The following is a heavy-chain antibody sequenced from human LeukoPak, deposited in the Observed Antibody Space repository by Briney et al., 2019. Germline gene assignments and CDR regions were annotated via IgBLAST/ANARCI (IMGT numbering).Heavy chain of an antibody. D-gene: IGHD2-21*01. CDR2: IIPIFGTA. Sequence: ASVKVSCKASGYTFTSYDISRVRQAPGQGLEWMGGIIPIFGTANYAQKFQGRVTITADESTSTAYMELSSLRSEDTAVYYCARAYSALYGPYYYYMDVWGKGTTVTISS. CDR3: ARAYSALYGPYYYYMDV. V-gene: IGHV1-69*13. J-gene: IGHJ6*03. CDR1: GYTFTSYD.